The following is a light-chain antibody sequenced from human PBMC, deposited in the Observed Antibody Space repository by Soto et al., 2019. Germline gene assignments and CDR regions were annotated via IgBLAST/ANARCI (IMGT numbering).Light chain of an antibody. CDR3: QQSYSTRLT. V-gene: IGKV1-39*01. CDR2: AAS. CDR1: QSISSY. Sequence: DIQMTQSPSSLSASIGDRVTITCRASQSISSYLNWYQHRPGKAPKLLIYAASSLQPGVPSRFSGSGSGTDFTLTSGSLQPEDFATYSCQQSYSTRLTFGGGTKVEIK. J-gene: IGKJ4*01.